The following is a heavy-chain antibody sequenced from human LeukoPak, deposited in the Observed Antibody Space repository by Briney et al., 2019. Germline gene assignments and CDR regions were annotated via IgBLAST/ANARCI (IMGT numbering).Heavy chain of an antibody. J-gene: IGHJ4*02. CDR3: ARDFIYGGRLFDY. Sequence: ASVKDTCKASGCIFTRNDISGVGQAPGQGLEWMGWISSYNGNTNYAQKLQGRVTITTEISTNTAYMELRSLRTDDTAFYYCARDFIYGGRLFDYWGQGTLVIVSS. D-gene: IGHD4/OR15-4a*01. CDR2: ISSYNGNT. V-gene: IGHV1-18*01. CDR1: GCIFTRND.